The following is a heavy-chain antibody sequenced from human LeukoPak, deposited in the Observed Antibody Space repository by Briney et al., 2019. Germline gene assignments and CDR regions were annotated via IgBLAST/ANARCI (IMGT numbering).Heavy chain of an antibody. D-gene: IGHD6-19*01. Sequence: PGRSLRLSCAASGFTFSSYGMHWVRQAPGKGLEWVAVISYDGSNKYYADSVKGRFTISRDNSKNTLYLQMNSLRAEDTAVYYCAKDLSPGIAVAGLDYWGQGTLVTVSS. CDR2: ISYDGSNK. CDR3: AKDLSPGIAVAGLDY. CDR1: GFTFSSYG. V-gene: IGHV3-30*18. J-gene: IGHJ4*02.